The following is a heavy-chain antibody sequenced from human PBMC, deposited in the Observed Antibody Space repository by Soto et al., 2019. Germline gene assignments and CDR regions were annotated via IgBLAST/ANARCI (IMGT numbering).Heavy chain of an antibody. J-gene: IGHJ4*02. Sequence: EVQLVESGGSLVQPGGSLRLSCAASGFTFSSFWMSWVRQAPGKGLEWVANIKQDGSEKYYVDSVRGRSSISRDNAKNPLFLQMNSLRAEDTAVYYCASRPSGDYGDYFDYWGQGTLVTVSS. CDR3: ASRPSGDYGDYFDY. CDR1: GFTFSSFW. D-gene: IGHD4-17*01. CDR2: IKQDGSEK. V-gene: IGHV3-7*01.